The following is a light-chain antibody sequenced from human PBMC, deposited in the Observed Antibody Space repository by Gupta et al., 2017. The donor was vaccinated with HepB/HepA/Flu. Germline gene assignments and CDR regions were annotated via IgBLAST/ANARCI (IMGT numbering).Light chain of an antibody. V-gene: IGKV1-16*01. Sequence: DIQMTQSPSSLSASVGDSLIITCRASQDIQNYLAWFQQKPGKDPKSLIYAASSLQSGVPSRFSGSGSGTYFTLTISSLQPEDFATYYCQQQNSPPFTFGGGTKVEIK. CDR1: QDIQNY. J-gene: IGKJ4*01. CDR3: QQQNSPPFT. CDR2: AAS.